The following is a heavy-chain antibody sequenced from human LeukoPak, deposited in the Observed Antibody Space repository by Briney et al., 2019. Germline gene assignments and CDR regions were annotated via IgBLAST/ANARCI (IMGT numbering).Heavy chain of an antibody. CDR1: GDSISSGDSS. CDR3: ASMLIGWFDP. J-gene: IGHJ5*02. D-gene: IGHD3-16*01. CDR2: IYYSGST. Sequence: SETLSLSCTVSGDSISSGDSSWSWIRQPPGKGLEWIGYIYYSGSTNYNPSLKSRVTISVDTSNNQFSLKLSSVTAADTAVYYCASMLIGWFDPWVQGTLVTVSS. V-gene: IGHV4-61*08.